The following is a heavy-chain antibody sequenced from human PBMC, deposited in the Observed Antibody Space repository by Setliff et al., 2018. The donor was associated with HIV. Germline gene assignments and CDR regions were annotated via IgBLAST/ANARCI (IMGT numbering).Heavy chain of an antibody. Sequence: SETLSLTCTVSGGSISSSSSFWGWIRQPPGKGLEWIGSIYYSGSTYYNPSLQSRVTISVDTSKNQFSLKLSSVTAADTAVYYCARGLSSQTYWGTRPLGLDYWGQGSLVTV. J-gene: IGHJ4*01. CDR1: GGSISSSSSF. CDR3: ARGLSSQTYWGTRPLGLDY. CDR2: IYYSGST. V-gene: IGHV4-39*01. D-gene: IGHD2-2*01.